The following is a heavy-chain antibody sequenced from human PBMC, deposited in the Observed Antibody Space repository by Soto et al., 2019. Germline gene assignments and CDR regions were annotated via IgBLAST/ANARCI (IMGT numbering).Heavy chain of an antibody. V-gene: IGHV3-23*01. Sequence: GGSLRLSCAASVFTFNNYAMNWVRQAPGRGLEWVSGISGSGAGTYYADSVKGRFTISRDNSKNTLFLQMNSLRAEDTAVYYCAKVAITGTTLRGYFDYWGQGTLVTVSS. J-gene: IGHJ4*02. CDR2: ISGSGAGT. CDR1: VFTFNNYA. D-gene: IGHD1-7*01. CDR3: AKVAITGTTLRGYFDY.